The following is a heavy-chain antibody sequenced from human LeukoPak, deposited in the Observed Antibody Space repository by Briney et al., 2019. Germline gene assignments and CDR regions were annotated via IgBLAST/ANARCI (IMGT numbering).Heavy chain of an antibody. Sequence: ASVKVSCKASGYTFTGYYMHWVRQAPGQGLEWMGWINPNSGGTNYAQKFQGRVTMTRDTSISTAYMELSRLRSDDTAVYHCARDPVNYDFWSGYYFDYWGQGTLVTVSS. D-gene: IGHD3-3*01. V-gene: IGHV1-2*02. CDR2: INPNSGGT. CDR1: GYTFTGYY. J-gene: IGHJ4*02. CDR3: ARDPVNYDFWSGYYFDY.